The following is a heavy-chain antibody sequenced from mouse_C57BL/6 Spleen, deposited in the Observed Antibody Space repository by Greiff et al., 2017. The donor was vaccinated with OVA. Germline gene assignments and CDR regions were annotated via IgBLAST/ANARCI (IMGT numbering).Heavy chain of an antibody. CDR1: GYTFTSYW. D-gene: IGHD3-2*02. V-gene: IGHV1-52*01. CDR3: VRSTAQATLDY. CDR2: IDPSDSET. J-gene: IGHJ2*01. Sequence: QVQLQQPGAELVRPGSSVKLSCKASGYTFTSYWMHWVKQRPIQGLEWIGNIDPSDSETHYNQKFKDKATLTVDKSSSTAYMQLSSLTSEDSAVYYCVRSTAQATLDYWGQGTTLTVSS.